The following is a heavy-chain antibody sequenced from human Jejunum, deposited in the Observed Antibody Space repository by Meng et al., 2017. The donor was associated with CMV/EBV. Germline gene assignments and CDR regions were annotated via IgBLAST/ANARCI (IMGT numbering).Heavy chain of an antibody. D-gene: IGHD4-17*01. CDR3: IRGPYGADSWYDY. V-gene: IGHV3-74*01. Sequence: SGFTISTYWMHWVRQVPGKGLEWVSLINTDGSNTNYADSVKGRFTISRDNAKSTLYLQMNSLTAEDTAVYYCIRGPYGADSWYDYWGQGTRVTVSS. J-gene: IGHJ4*02. CDR2: INTDGSNT. CDR1: GFTISTYW.